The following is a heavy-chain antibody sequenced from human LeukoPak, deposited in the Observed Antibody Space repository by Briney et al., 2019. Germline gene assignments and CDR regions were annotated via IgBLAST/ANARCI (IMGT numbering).Heavy chain of an antibody. CDR3: SRGRTSSQI. D-gene: IGHD2-2*01. CDR1: GFSFDDYS. J-gene: IGHJ4*02. Sequence: GRSLRLSCAASGFSFDDYSMHWVRQAPGKGLEWVSGISWNSGHIDYADSVKGRFTISRDNAKNCLYLQMNSLKTEDTAVYYCSRGRTSSQIWGQGTLVTVSS. V-gene: IGHV3-9*01. CDR2: ISWNSGHI.